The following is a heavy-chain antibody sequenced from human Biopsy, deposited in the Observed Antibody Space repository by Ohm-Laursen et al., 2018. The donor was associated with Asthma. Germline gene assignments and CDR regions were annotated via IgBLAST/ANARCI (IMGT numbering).Heavy chain of an antibody. CDR1: GYTFTSYA. V-gene: IGHV1-2*06. CDR3: ARIKIRIGAGTDRYFDL. D-gene: IGHD3-16*01. Sequence: GASVKVSCKASGYTFTSYAMNWVRQAPGQGLEWMGRIDPNSGGTNYAQKFLGRVTMTRDTSVNTAFMVLSRLRSDDTAVYYCARIKIRIGAGTDRYFDLWGRGTLVTVSS. J-gene: IGHJ2*01. CDR2: IDPNSGGT.